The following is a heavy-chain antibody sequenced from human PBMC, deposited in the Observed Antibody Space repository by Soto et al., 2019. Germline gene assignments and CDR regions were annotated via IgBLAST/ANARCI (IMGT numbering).Heavy chain of an antibody. V-gene: IGHV4-34*01. CDR3: ARGRRCSGGRCYSYPCDY. CDR2: INHSGST. J-gene: IGHJ4*02. D-gene: IGHD2-15*01. Sequence: QVQLQQWGAGLLKPSETLSLTCAVYGGSFSGYYWSWIRQPPGKGLEWIGEINHSGSTNYNPSLKSRVTISVDSSKNQFSLKLSSVTAADTAVYYCARGRRCSGGRCYSYPCDYWGQGTLVTVSS. CDR1: GGSFSGYY.